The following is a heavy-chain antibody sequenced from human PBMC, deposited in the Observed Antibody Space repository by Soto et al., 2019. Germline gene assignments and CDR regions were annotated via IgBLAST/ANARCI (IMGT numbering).Heavy chain of an antibody. CDR1: GGSISNNIYL. CDR2: MYYSGSA. CDR3: ARHSRDDLVVTPGRLFDP. V-gene: IGHV4-39*01. Sequence: SETLSLTCTVSGGSISNNIYLWGWIRQPPGKGLEWIATMYYSGSASYNPSLRSRVTISVDTSKNQFSLKLTSVTAADTAVYYCARHSRDDLVVTPGRLFDPWGQGTLVTVSS. J-gene: IGHJ5*02. D-gene: IGHD2-2*01.